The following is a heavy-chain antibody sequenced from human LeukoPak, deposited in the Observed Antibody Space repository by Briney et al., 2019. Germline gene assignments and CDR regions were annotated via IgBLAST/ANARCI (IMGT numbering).Heavy chain of an antibody. CDR2: INHSGST. CDR3: ARGAYAGYSSSWYLSWFDP. D-gene: IGHD6-13*01. V-gene: IGHV4-34*01. Sequence: SETLSLTCTVSGGSISSYYWSWIRQPPGKGLEWIGEINHSGSTNYNPSLKSRVTISVDTSKNQFSLKLSSVTAADTAVYYCARGAYAGYSSSWYLSWFDPWGQGTLVTVSS. J-gene: IGHJ5*02. CDR1: GGSISSYY.